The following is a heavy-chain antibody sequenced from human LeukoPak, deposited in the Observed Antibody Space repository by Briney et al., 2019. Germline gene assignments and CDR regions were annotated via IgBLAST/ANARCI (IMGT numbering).Heavy chain of an antibody. J-gene: IGHJ4*02. V-gene: IGHV1-18*01. Sequence: ASVEVSCKASGYTFTSYGISWVRQAPGQGLEWMGWISAYNGNTNYAQKLQGRVTMTTDTSTSTAYMELRSLRSDDTAVYYCARSSGSYGDLLYYFDYWGQGTLVTVSS. D-gene: IGHD1-26*01. CDR1: GYTFTSYG. CDR3: ARSSGSYGDLLYYFDY. CDR2: ISAYNGNT.